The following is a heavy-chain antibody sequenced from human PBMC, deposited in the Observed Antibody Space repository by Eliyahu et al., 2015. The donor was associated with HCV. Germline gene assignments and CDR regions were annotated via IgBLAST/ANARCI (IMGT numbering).Heavy chain of an antibody. CDR3: ARDEPRLSNYGLDY. J-gene: IGHJ4*02. V-gene: IGHV3-11*01. CDR1: GFRFSXYY. CDR2: ISFNGNKI. D-gene: IGHD1-14*01. Sequence: QVQLVESGGDFVKPGGSLRLACVVSGFRFSXYYMXWVRQAPGKGLEWIAXISFNGNKIDYAGSVKGRFTISRDNARNSVFLEMKSLRDDDTGIYYCARDEPRLSNYGLDYWGQGTLVTVSS.